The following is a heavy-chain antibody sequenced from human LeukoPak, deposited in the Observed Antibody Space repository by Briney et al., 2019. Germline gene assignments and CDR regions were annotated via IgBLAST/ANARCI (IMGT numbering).Heavy chain of an antibody. V-gene: IGHV3-23*01. CDR3: AKSFGPVIAAAGTGAD. J-gene: IGHJ4*02. Sequence: GGSLRLSCAVSGFTFSSYAMNWVRQAPGKGLEWVSAISGSGVNTDHADSVKGRFTISRDNSKNTLYLQMNSLRVEDTAVYYCAKSFGPVIAAAGTGADWGQGTLVTVSS. CDR1: GFTFSSYA. CDR2: ISGSGVNT. D-gene: IGHD6-13*01.